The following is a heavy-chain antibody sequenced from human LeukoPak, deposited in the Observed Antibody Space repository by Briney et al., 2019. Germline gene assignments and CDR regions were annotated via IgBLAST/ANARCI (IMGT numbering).Heavy chain of an antibody. Sequence: ASVKVSCKASGYTFTSYGISWVRQAPGHGLEWMGWISAYNGNTNYAQKFQGRVTMTTDTSTSTAYMELRSLRSDDTAVYYCAREEGYGDHGEIDLWGRGTLVTVSS. CDR3: AREEGYGDHGEIDL. J-gene: IGHJ2*01. D-gene: IGHD4-17*01. V-gene: IGHV1-18*01. CDR1: GYTFTSYG. CDR2: ISAYNGNT.